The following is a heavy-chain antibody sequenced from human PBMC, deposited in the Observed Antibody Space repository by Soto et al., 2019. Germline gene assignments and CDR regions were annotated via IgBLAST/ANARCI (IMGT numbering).Heavy chain of an antibody. J-gene: IGHJ4*02. V-gene: IGHV1-3*01. CDR1: GYTFTSYA. Sequence: ASVKVSCKASGYTFTSYATHWVRQAPGQRPEWMGWINADNGNTNYAEKFQGRVTITRDTSASTAYMELSSLRSEDTAVYYCARGGPPIDYWGQGTLVTVSS. CDR3: ARGGPPIDY. CDR2: INADNGNT. D-gene: IGHD3-10*01.